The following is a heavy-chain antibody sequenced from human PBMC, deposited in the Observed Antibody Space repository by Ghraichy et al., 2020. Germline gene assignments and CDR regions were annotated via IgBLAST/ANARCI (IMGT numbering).Heavy chain of an antibody. CDR1: GAPISSYF. CDR3: ASQQLPRLYYGMDV. J-gene: IGHJ6*02. V-gene: IGHV4-59*01. CDR2: IHYSGST. D-gene: IGHD6-13*01. Sequence: SETLSLTCTLSGAPISSYFWGWVRQPPGKGLEWIGSIHYSGSTNYNPSLKSRVIISVDTSKNQFSLRLTSVTAADTAVYFCASQQLPRLYYGMDVWGQGTTVTVTS.